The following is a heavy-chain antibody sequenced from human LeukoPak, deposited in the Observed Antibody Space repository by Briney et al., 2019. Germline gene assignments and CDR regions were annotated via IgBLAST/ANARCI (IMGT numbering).Heavy chain of an antibody. CDR1: GFTFSSYG. V-gene: IGHV3-30*02. D-gene: IGHD6-13*01. CDR2: IRYDGSNK. J-gene: IGHJ6*03. Sequence: GGSLRLSCAASGFTFSSYGMHWVRQAPGKGLEWVAFIRYDGSNKYYADSVKGRFTISRDNSKNTLYLQMNSLRAEDTAVYYCAKEEQQLGLYYYYYYYMDVWGKGTTVTVSS. CDR3: AKEEQQLGLYYYYYYYMDV.